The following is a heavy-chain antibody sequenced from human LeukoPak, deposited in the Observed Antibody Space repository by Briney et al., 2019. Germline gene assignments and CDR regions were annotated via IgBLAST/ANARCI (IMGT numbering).Heavy chain of an antibody. D-gene: IGHD5-24*01. V-gene: IGHV1-2*02. CDR1: GYTFTGYH. Sequence: ASVKVSCKASGYTFTGYHMHWVRQAPGQGLEWMGWINPNSGGTNYAQKFQGRVTMTRDTSISTAYMELSRLRSDDTAVYYCARDLGDGYNSLIDYWGQGTLVTVSS. J-gene: IGHJ4*02. CDR3: ARDLGDGYNSLIDY. CDR2: INPNSGGT.